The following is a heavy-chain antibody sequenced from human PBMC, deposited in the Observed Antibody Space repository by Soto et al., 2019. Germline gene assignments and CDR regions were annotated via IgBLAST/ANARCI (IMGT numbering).Heavy chain of an antibody. CDR3: ASSWVFAVVRFGAFDI. CDR1: GYTFTSYA. D-gene: IGHD2-21*01. Sequence: ASVKVSCKASGYTFTSYAMHWVRQAPGQRLEWMGWSNAGNGNTKYSQKFQGRVTITRDTSASTAYMELSSLRSEDTAVYYCASSWVFAVVRFGAFDIWGQETMVTVSS. J-gene: IGHJ3*02. CDR2: SNAGNGNT. V-gene: IGHV1-3*01.